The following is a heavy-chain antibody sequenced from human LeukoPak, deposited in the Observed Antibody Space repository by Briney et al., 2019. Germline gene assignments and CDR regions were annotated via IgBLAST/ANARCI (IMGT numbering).Heavy chain of an antibody. J-gene: IGHJ5*02. D-gene: IGHD3-10*01. CDR1: GGSITSHY. CDR3: ARDRHYDSRSKNWFDP. Sequence: SETLSLTCTVSGGSITSHYWSWIRQPAGKGLEWIGRIYTSGSTKYSPSLKSRVSVSIDTSKNQFSLKLSSVTAADTAVYYCARDRHYDSRSKNWFDPWGQGTLVTVSS. V-gene: IGHV4-4*07. CDR2: IYTSGST.